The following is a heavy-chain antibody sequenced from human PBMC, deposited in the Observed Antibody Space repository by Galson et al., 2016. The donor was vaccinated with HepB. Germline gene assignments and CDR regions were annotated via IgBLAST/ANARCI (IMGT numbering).Heavy chain of an antibody. CDR3: ARSPRWQQQLDYFQL. J-gene: IGHJ1*01. D-gene: IGHD6-13*01. V-gene: IGHV4-31*03. CDR2: VYDSGST. Sequence: TLSLTCTVSGESISSGNNYWSWIRPHPGKGLEWIGYVYDSGSTYYNQSLKSRVTISVDTSKNEVSVNLRSVTAADTAVYYCARSPRWQQQLDYFQLWGQGTLVTVSS. CDR1: GESISSGNNY.